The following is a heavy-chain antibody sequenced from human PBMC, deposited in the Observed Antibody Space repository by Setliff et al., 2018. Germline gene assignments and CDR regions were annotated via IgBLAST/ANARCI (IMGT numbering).Heavy chain of an antibody. CDR2: IKPKSDGGTT. J-gene: IGHJ3*01. CDR1: DFTFTNAW. V-gene: IGHV3-15*07. Sequence: GSLRLSCAASDFTFTNAWMNWVRQAPGKGLEWVGRIKPKSDGGTTDYAAPVKGRFTISRDDSTNTLYLQMNSLKTEDTAVYYCTTDPSPTFGGVIGAAFDFWGQGTMVTVSS. D-gene: IGHD3-16*01. CDR3: TTDPSPTFGGVIGAAFDF.